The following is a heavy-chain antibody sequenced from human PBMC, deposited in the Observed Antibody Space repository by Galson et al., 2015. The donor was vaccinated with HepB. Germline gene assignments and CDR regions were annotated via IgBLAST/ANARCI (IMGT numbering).Heavy chain of an antibody. Sequence: CAISGDSVSSNSATWNWIRQSPSRGLEWLGRTYYRSKWYNDYAVSVKSRITINPDTSKNQFSLKLSSVTAADTAVYYCARERGKVTAASPGWFDPWGQGTLSPSPQ. V-gene: IGHV6-1*01. J-gene: IGHJ5*02. D-gene: IGHD2-2*01. CDR3: ARERGKVTAASPGWFDP. CDR2: TYYRSKWYN. CDR1: GDSVSSNSAT.